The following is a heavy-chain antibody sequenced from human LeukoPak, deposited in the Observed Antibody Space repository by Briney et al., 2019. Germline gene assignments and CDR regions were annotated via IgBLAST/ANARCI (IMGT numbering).Heavy chain of an antibody. J-gene: IGHJ3*02. CDR3: AKGIVGDPGAFDI. Sequence: GGSLRLSCAASGFAFHNFGVHWVRQAPGRGLEWVSAISGSGGSTYYADSVKGRFTISRDNSKNTLYLQMNSLRAEDTAVYYCAKGIVGDPGAFDIWGQGTMVTVSS. D-gene: IGHD1-26*01. CDR2: ISGSGGST. CDR1: GFAFHNFG. V-gene: IGHV3-23*01.